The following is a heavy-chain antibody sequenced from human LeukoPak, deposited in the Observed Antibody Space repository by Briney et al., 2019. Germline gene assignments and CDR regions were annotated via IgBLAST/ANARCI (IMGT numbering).Heavy chain of an antibody. D-gene: IGHD3-10*01. CDR1: GGSISSYD. CDR3: ARTQRGDFYYYGMDV. CDR2: LYHSGST. Sequence: SETLSLTCSVSGGSISSYDWGWIRQPPGKGLEWIGYLYHSGSTNYNPSLKSRVTISVDTSKNQFSLKLSSVTAADTAVYYCARTQRGDFYYYGMDVWGRGTTVTVSS. J-gene: IGHJ6*02. V-gene: IGHV4-59*01.